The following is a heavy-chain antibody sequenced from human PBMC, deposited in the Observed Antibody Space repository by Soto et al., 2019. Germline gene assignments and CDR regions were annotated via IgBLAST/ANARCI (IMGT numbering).Heavy chain of an antibody. D-gene: IGHD5-18*01. Sequence: QAQLVQSGAEVQKPRASVKVSCKASGGTFSSYAISWVRQGPGQGLEWMGGIIPIFGTANSAQKFQARITTTADESTSTACMDVAKPGSEDTAVYYCLHTVDSSYKVAFDFWGQGTTVTVAS. CDR3: LHTVDSSYKVAFDF. V-gene: IGHV1-69*01. CDR2: IIPIFGTA. CDR1: GGTFSSYA. J-gene: IGHJ3*01.